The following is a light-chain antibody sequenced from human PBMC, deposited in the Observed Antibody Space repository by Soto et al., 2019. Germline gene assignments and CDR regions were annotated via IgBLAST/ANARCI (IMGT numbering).Light chain of an antibody. CDR2: GAS. CDR1: QSVSSSY. J-gene: IGKJ1*01. V-gene: IGKV3-20*01. Sequence: ESVLTQSPGTLSLSPGERATLSCRASQSVSSSYLAWYRQNPGQAPRLLIYGASSRATGIPDRFSGSGSGTDFTLTISRLEPEDFAVYYCQHYGSPWTFGQGTKVDSK. CDR3: QHYGSPWT.